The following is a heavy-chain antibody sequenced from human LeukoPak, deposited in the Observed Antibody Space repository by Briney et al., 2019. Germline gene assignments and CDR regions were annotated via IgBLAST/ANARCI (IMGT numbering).Heavy chain of an antibody. CDR3: ARDYYDSSGYYARLGY. CDR1: GGSISSYY. Sequence: SETLSLTCTVSGGSISSYYWSWIRQPPGKGLEWIGYIYCSGSTNYNPSLKSRVTISVDTSKNQFSLKLSSVTAADTAVYYCARDYYDSSGYYARLGYWGQGTLVTVSS. J-gene: IGHJ4*02. V-gene: IGHV4-59*01. D-gene: IGHD3-22*01. CDR2: IYCSGST.